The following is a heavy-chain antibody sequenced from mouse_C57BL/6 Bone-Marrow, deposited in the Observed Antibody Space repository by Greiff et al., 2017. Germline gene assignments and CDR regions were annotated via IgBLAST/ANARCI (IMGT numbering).Heavy chain of an antibody. V-gene: IGHV5-6*01. CDR1: GFTFSSYG. CDR3: ARHGGTTVVPYYFDY. J-gene: IGHJ2*01. D-gene: IGHD1-1*01. CDR2: ISSGGSYT. Sequence: EVMLVESGGDLVKPGGSLKLSCAASGFTFSSYGMSWVRQTPDKRLEWVATISSGGSYTYYPDSVKGRFTISRDNAKNTLYLQMSSLKSEDTAMYYCARHGGTTVVPYYFDYWGQGTTLTVSS.